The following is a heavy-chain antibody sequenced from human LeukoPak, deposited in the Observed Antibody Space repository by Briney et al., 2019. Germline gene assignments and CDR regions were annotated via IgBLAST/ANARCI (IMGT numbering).Heavy chain of an antibody. CDR3: ARGVAARPVHYYHYMDV. D-gene: IGHD6-6*01. Sequence: SETLSLTCAVYGGSFSGYYWSWIRQPPGKGLEWIGEINHSGSTNYNPSLKSRVTISVDTSKNQFSLKLSSVTAADTAVYYCARGVAARPVHYYHYMDVWGKGTTVTVSS. J-gene: IGHJ6*03. CDR1: GGSFSGYY. V-gene: IGHV4-34*01. CDR2: INHSGST.